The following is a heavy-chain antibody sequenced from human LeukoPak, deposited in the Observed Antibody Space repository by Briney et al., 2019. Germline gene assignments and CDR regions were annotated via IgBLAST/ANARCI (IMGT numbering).Heavy chain of an antibody. CDR3: ARERFGVVAFDY. V-gene: IGHV4-34*01. J-gene: IGHJ4*02. CDR1: GGSFNGYY. D-gene: IGHD3-3*01. CDR2: VNHSGST. Sequence: SETLSLTCEVYGAVYGGSFNGYYLSWIRQPPGRGLEWIAEVNHSGSTNYNPSLKSRVTISVDTSKNQFSLKLSSVTAADTAVYYCARERFGVVAFDYWGQGTLVTVSS.